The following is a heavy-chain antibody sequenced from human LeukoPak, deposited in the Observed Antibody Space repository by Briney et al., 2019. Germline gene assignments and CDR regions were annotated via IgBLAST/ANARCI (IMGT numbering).Heavy chain of an antibody. CDR2: MSASDAGT. D-gene: IGHD6-19*01. Sequence: LPGGSLRLSCAASGFTFDDYAMNWVRQGPGKGLEWVSTMSASDAGTYYADSVKGRFTISRDNSKNTLYLQMNSLRAEDTAVYYCAKGSAVADIYFDYWGQGTLVTVSS. CDR3: AKGSAVADIYFDY. V-gene: IGHV3-23*01. J-gene: IGHJ4*02. CDR1: GFTFDDYA.